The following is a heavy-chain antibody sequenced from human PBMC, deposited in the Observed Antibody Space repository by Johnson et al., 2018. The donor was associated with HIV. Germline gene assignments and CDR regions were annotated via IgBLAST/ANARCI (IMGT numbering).Heavy chain of an antibody. J-gene: IGHJ3*01. CDR1: GFTFSDYY. Sequence: QVQLVESGGGLVKPGGSLRLSCAASGFTFSDYYMSWIRQAPGKGLEWVSYISSSGSTIYYADSVKGRFTISRDKSKNTMYLQMNSLRDEDTAVYHCAKERLLHDAFDFWGQGTMVTVSS. D-gene: IGHD5-18*01. CDR2: ISSSGSTI. CDR3: AKERLLHDAFDF. V-gene: IGHV3-11*04.